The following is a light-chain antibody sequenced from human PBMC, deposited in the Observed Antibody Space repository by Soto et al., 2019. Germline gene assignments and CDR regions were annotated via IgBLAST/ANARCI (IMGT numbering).Light chain of an antibody. CDR2: DAS. CDR3: QQYGSLPWT. Sequence: EIVLTQSPATLSLSPGERATFSCRASHSVSNNLAWYQQKPGQAPRLLIYDASDRATGIPARFSGSGSGTDFTLTISRLEPEDFAVYYCQQYGSLPWTFGQGTKVDIK. CDR1: HSVSNN. V-gene: IGKV3-20*01. J-gene: IGKJ1*01.